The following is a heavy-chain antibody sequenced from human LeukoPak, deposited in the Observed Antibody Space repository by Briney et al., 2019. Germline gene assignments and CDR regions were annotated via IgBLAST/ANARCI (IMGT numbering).Heavy chain of an antibody. Sequence: PGGSLRLSCAASGFTFGIYAMSWVRQAPGKGLEWVSDIIGSGGNTYYADSVKGRFTISRDNSRNTLYLQMNSLRAEDTAVYYCAKGPYSSRNNWSDPWGQGTLVTVSS. V-gene: IGHV3-23*01. CDR1: GFTFGIYA. J-gene: IGHJ5*02. D-gene: IGHD2-2*01. CDR3: AKGPYSSRNNWSDP. CDR2: IIGSGGNT.